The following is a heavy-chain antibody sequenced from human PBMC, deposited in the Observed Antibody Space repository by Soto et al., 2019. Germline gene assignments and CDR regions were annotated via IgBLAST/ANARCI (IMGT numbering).Heavy chain of an antibody. V-gene: IGHV3-23*01. CDR1: GFTFSSYA. CDR2: ISGSGGST. Sequence: GGSLRLSCAASGFTFSSYAMSWVRQAPGKGLEWVSAISGSGGSTYYADSVKGRFTISRDNSKNTLYLQMNSLRAEDTAVYYCAKDCPRLRFLEWSRHPKYFDYWGQGTLVTVSS. J-gene: IGHJ4*02. D-gene: IGHD3-3*01. CDR3: AKDCPRLRFLEWSRHPKYFDY.